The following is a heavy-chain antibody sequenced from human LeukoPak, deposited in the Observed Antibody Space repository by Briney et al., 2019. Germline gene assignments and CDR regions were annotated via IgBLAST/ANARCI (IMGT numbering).Heavy chain of an antibody. J-gene: IGHJ4*02. CDR3: ARGWLGELLPFDY. D-gene: IGHD3-10*01. CDR1: GGSISSYY. V-gene: IGHV4-59*01. Sequence: SETLSLTCTVSGGSISSYYWSWIRQPPGKGLEWIGYIYYSGSTNYNPSLKSRVTISVDTSKNQFSLKLSSVTAADTAVYYCARGWLGELLPFDYWGQGTLVTVSS. CDR2: IYYSGST.